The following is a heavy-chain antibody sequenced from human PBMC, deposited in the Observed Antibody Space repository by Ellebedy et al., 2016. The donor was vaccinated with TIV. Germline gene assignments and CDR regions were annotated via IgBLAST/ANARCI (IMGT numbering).Heavy chain of an antibody. CDR1: VPSISGYH. Sequence: SETLSLTXELDVPSISGYHWAWVRQPPGKGLKWIGDINHCGATKYISSLKSRVTISLDTSKRQFSLNITSVTAADTAFYYCARGSMVRGLAGWGQGTLVTVSS. V-gene: IGHV4-34*01. D-gene: IGHD3-10*01. CDR3: ARGSMVRGLAG. J-gene: IGHJ4*02. CDR2: INHCGAT.